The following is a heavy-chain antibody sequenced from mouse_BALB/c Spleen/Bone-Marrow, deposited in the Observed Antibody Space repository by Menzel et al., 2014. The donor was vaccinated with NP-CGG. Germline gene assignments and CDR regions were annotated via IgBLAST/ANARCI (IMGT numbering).Heavy chain of an antibody. V-gene: IGHV7-3*02. D-gene: IGHD2-3*01. CDR2: IRNKAYSYTT. CDR3: ARDMGGLLFDY. Sequence: EVQLVESGGGLVQPGGSLRLSCATSGFTFTDYYMNWVRQPPGKALEWLGFIRNKAYSYTTEHSASVKGRFTISRDNSQSIPYLQMNTLRAEDSATYYCARDMGGLLFDYWGQGTTLTVSS. CDR1: GFTFTDYY. J-gene: IGHJ2*01.